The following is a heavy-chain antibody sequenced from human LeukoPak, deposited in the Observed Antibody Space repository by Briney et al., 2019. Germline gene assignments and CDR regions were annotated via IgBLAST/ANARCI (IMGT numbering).Heavy chain of an antibody. Sequence: GGSLRLSCAASGFTFDDYGMSWVRQGPGKGLEWVSGINWNGGSTGYADSVKGRFTISRDNSKNTLYLQMNSLRAEDTAVYYCAKGSGWQGTNWFDPWGQGTLVTVSS. J-gene: IGHJ5*02. CDR1: GFTFDDYG. V-gene: IGHV3-20*04. CDR2: INWNGGST. D-gene: IGHD6-19*01. CDR3: AKGSGWQGTNWFDP.